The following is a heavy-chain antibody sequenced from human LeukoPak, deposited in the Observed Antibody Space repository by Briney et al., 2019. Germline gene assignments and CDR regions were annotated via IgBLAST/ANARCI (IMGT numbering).Heavy chain of an antibody. J-gene: IGHJ4*02. V-gene: IGHV3-23*01. CDR2: ISDSGSKT. CDR3: AKDWSCDY. Sequence: GGSLRLSCAASGFTFSSYAMTWFRQAPGKGLEWVSAISDSGSKTHYADSVKGRFTISRDNSKNTVYLQMNSLRAEDTALYYCAKDWSCDYWGQGTLVTVSS. D-gene: IGHD1-26*01. CDR1: GFTFSSYA.